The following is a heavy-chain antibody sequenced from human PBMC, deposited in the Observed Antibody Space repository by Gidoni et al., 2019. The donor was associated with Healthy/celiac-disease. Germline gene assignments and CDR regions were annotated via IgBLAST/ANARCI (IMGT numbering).Heavy chain of an antibody. CDR3: AKDEFDTSGAFDY. Sequence: EVQLVESGGGLVQPGRSLRLSCAASGFTFDDYAMHWVRQAPGKGLEWVSGISWNSGSIGYADSVKGRFTISRDNAKNSLYLQMNSLRAEDTALYYCAKDEFDTSGAFDYWGQGTLVTVSS. CDR1: GFTFDDYA. CDR2: ISWNSGSI. J-gene: IGHJ4*02. D-gene: IGHD1-26*01. V-gene: IGHV3-9*01.